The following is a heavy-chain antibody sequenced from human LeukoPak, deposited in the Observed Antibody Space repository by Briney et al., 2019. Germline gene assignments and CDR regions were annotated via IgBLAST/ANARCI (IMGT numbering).Heavy chain of an antibody. CDR2: IYTSGST. V-gene: IGHV3-53*01. CDR1: GFTFSSKY. J-gene: IGHJ4*02. Sequence: GGTLRLSCAASGFTFSSKYMSWVRQAPGKGLEWLSVIYTSGSTYYADSVKGRFTISRDNSKNTLYLQMNSLRAEDTAVYYCARAGPIDYWGQGTLVTVSS. CDR3: ARAGPIDY.